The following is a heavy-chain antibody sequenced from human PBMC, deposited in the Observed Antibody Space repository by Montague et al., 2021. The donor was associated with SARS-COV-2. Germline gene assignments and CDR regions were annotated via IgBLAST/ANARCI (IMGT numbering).Heavy chain of an antibody. Sequence: SETLSLTCAVYGGSFGDDHWSWIRQPPGNGLEWNGVIKQCGSTNYNPSLKSRVTISLDTSKNQFSLKVTSVTAADTAVYFCAGGHLSVSMIVVVFTSDSYDLDDWGQGAQVTVSS. CDR1: GGSFGDDH. J-gene: IGHJ4*02. D-gene: IGHD3-22*01. V-gene: IGHV4-34*01. CDR3: AGGHLSVSMIVVVFTSDSYDLDD. CDR2: IKQCGST.